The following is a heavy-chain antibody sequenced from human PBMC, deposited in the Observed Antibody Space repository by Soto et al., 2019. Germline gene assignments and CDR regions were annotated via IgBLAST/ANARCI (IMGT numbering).Heavy chain of an antibody. V-gene: IGHV1-3*01. Sequence: QVQLVQSGAEVKKPGASVKVSCKASGYTFTRYAMHWVRQAPGQRLEWMGCIHAGNGNTTYSQKFQGRVTITRDTSACTAYMELSSLGSEDTAVEDAARADIVAWGQGTLVTVS. J-gene: IGHJ5*02. CDR1: GYTFTRYA. CDR3: ARADIVA. D-gene: IGHD2-15*01. CDR2: IHAGNGNT.